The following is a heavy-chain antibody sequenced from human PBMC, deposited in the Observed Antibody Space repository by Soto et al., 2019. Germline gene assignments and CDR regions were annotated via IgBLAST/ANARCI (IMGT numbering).Heavy chain of an antibody. J-gene: IGHJ6*02. CDR3: ARALVAGTLDDYYYGMDV. D-gene: IGHD6-19*01. CDR2: INPNSGGT. CDR1: GYTFTGYY. Sequence: ASVKVSCKASGYTFTGYYMHSVRQAPGQGLERMGWINPNSGGTNYAQKFQGWVTMTRDTSISTAYMELSRLRSDDTAVYYCARALVAGTLDDYYYGMDVWCQGTTVTVSS. V-gene: IGHV1-2*04.